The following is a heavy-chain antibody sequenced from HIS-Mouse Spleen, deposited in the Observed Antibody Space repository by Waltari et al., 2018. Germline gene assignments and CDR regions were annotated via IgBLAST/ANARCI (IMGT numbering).Heavy chain of an antibody. CDR2: ISYDGSNK. CDR3: ARDHRNNWAIRD. J-gene: IGHJ4*02. Sequence: QVQLVESGGGVVQPGRSLRLSCAASGFTFSSYAMHWVRQAPGKGGEWVAVISYDGSNKYYADSVKGRFTISRDNSKNTLYLQMNSLRAEDTAVYYCARDHRNNWAIRDWGQGTLVTVSS. D-gene: IGHD1-20*01. CDR1: GFTFSSYA. V-gene: IGHV3-30-3*01.